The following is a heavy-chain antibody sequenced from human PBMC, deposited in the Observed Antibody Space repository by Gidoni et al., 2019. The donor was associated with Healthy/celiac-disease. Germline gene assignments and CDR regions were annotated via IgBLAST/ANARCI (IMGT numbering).Heavy chain of an antibody. CDR2: IYYSGST. CDR3: ARSDVGYNWFDP. Sequence: QLQLQESGPGLVKPSETLSLPCTVSGGSISSSSYYWGWIRQPPGKGLEWIGSIYYSGSTYYNPSLKSRVTISVDTSKNQFSLKLSSVTAADTAVYYCARSDVGYNWFDPWGQGTLVTVSS. J-gene: IGHJ5*02. D-gene: IGHD1-26*01. V-gene: IGHV4-39*01. CDR1: GGSISSSSYY.